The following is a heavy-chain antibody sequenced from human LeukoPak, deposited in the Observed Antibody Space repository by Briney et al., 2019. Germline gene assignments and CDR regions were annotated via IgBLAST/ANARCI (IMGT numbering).Heavy chain of an antibody. J-gene: IGHJ4*02. CDR3: ARQQSAELLWFGELLYYYDY. CDR2: IYYSGST. V-gene: IGHV4-59*08. Sequence: SETLSLTCTVSGGSISSYYWSWIRQPPGKGLEWLGYIYYSGSTNYNPSLKSRVTISVDTSKNQFSLRLSSVTAADTAVYYCARQQSAELLWFGELLYYYDYWGQGTLVTVSS. D-gene: IGHD3-10*01. CDR1: GGSISSYY.